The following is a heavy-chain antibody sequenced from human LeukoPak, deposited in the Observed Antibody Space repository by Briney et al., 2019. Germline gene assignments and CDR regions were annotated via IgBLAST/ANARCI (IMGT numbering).Heavy chain of an antibody. CDR3: ARDKTVSALRRDYMDV. CDR2: INLDGSTT. J-gene: IGHJ6*03. Sequence: GGSLRLSCVASGFTFSNYWRHWVRQVPGKGLVWVSRINLDGSTTTYADSVKGRFTISRDNANNTLYLQMNSLRAEDTALYYCARDKTVSALRRDYMDVWGKGTTVTVSS. CDR1: GFTFSNYW. D-gene: IGHD4-17*01. V-gene: IGHV3-74*01.